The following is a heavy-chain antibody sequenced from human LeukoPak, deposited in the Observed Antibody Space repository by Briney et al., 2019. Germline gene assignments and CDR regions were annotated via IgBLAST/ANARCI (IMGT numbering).Heavy chain of an antibody. D-gene: IGHD2-15*01. Sequence: GGSLRLSCAASGFTFSSYGMHWVRQAPGKGLEWVAVISYDGSNKYYADSVKGRFTISRDNSKNTLYLQMNSLRAEDTAVYYCAKDAVAATRWGQGTLVTVSS. CDR3: AKDAVAATR. V-gene: IGHV3-30*18. CDR2: ISYDGSNK. CDR1: GFTFSSYG. J-gene: IGHJ4*02.